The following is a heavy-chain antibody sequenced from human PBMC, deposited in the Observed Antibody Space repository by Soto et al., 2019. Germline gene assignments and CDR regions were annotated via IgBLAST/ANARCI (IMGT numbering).Heavy chain of an antibody. V-gene: IGHV4-30-2*01. Sequence: KPSETLSLTCAVSGGSISSGGYSWSWIRQPPGKGLEWIGYIYHSGSTYYNPSLKSRVTISVDRSKNQFSLKLSSVTAADTAVYYCARSSEYSSSLGAFDIWGQGTMVTVSS. J-gene: IGHJ3*02. CDR3: ARSSEYSSSLGAFDI. CDR1: GGSISSGGYS. CDR2: IYHSGST. D-gene: IGHD6-6*01.